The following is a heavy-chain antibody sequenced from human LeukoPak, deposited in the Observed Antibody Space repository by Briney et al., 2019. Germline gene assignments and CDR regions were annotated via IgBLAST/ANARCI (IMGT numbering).Heavy chain of an antibody. J-gene: IGHJ4*02. V-gene: IGHV3-53*01. D-gene: IGHD3-22*01. Sequence: GGSLRLSCAASGFTVSSNYMSWVRQAPGKGLEWASVIYSGGSTYYADSVKGRFTISRDNSKNTLYLQMNSLRAEDTAVYYCASGGYYDSSGYHWGQGTLVTVSS. CDR1: GFTVSSNY. CDR2: IYSGGST. CDR3: ASGGYYDSSGYH.